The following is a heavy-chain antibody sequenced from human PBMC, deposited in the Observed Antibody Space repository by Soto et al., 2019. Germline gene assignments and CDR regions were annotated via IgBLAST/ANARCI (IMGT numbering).Heavy chain of an antibody. CDR3: AKGIAAAGRPLLLDY. J-gene: IGHJ4*02. Sequence: GGSLRLSCTASGFTFGDYAMSWVRQAPGKGLEWVSAISGSGGSTYYADSVKGRFTISRDNSKNTLYLQMNSLRAEDAAVYYCAKGIAAAGRPLLLDYWGQGTLVTVSS. V-gene: IGHV3-23*01. CDR1: GFTFGDYA. D-gene: IGHD6-13*01. CDR2: ISGSGGST.